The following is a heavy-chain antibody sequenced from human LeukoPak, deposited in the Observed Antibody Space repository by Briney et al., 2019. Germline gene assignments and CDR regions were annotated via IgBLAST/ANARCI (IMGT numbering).Heavy chain of an antibody. D-gene: IGHD4-17*01. CDR2: ISGSGDSR. CDR3: AKGVTTVRIYYHGMDV. J-gene: IGHJ6*02. CDR1: GFTFSSYA. Sequence: GGSLRLSCAASGFTFSSYAMSWVRQAPGKGLEWVSLISGSGDSRYYTDSVKGRFTISRDNAKNTLWLQMNSLRAEDTAVYYCAKGVTTVRIYYHGMDVWGQGTTVTVSS. V-gene: IGHV3-23*01.